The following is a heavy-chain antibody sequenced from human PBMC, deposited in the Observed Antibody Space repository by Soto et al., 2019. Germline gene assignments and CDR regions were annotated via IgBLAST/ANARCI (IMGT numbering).Heavy chain of an antibody. CDR3: ARRRYCGYDCYHKHYYGMDV. Sequence: QVQLVQSGAEVKKPGSSVRVSCRSSGDTFSSYIVNWLRLAPGRGLEWMGRVIPVLTTTDYAQNFRGRVTISADRSTNTVSLYLISLRSDDTAVYYCARRRYCGYDCYHKHYYGMDVWGQGSLVTVAS. J-gene: IGHJ6*02. CDR1: GDTFSSYI. CDR2: VIPVLTTT. V-gene: IGHV1-69*08. D-gene: IGHD2-21*02.